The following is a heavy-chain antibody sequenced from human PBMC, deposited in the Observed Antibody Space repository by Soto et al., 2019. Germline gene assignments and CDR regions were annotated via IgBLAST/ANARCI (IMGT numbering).Heavy chain of an antibody. J-gene: IGHJ4*02. CDR2: ISYDGSNK. V-gene: IGHV3-30*18. Sequence: QVQLVESGGGVVQPGRSLRLSCAASGFTFSSYGMHWVRQAPGKGLEWVAVISYDGSNKYYADSVKGRFTISRDNSKNTLYLKMNSLRAEETAVYYCAKDGGAVAGLDYWGQGTLVTVSS. D-gene: IGHD6-19*01. CDR3: AKDGGAVAGLDY. CDR1: GFTFSSYG.